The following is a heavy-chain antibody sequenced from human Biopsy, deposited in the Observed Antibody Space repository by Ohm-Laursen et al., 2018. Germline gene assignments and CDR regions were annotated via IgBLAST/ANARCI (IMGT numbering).Heavy chain of an antibody. Sequence: TTQTLTLTCTLSGFSLNTRGMSVTWIRQPPGKALEWLASLDWDDANFYSESLKTRLTISKGTSENLVVLTLSDVAPVDTATYYCARIPILVVPAAIVYRHRRHLQGLDVWGQGTTVIVSS. D-gene: IGHD2-2*02. CDR1: GFSLNTRGMS. V-gene: IGHV2-70*16. CDR3: ARIPILVVPAAIVYRHRRHLQGLDV. CDR2: LDWDDAN. J-gene: IGHJ6*02.